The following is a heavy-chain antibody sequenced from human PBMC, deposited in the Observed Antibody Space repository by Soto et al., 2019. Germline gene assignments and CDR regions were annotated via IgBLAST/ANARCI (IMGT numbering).Heavy chain of an antibody. V-gene: IGHV4-30-4*01. Sequence: QVQLQESGPGLVKPSQTLSLTCTVSGGSINNVNYCWSWIRQSPDKGLEWIGHIYNGGTTYNNPSLTRRATVSVHTSNNNFKRTLSSGSAADTAIYYCARVPSGDKVAYWGQGTLVTVSS. CDR3: ARVPSGDKVAY. CDR2: IYNGGTT. D-gene: IGHD7-27*01. J-gene: IGHJ4*02. CDR1: GGSINNVNYC.